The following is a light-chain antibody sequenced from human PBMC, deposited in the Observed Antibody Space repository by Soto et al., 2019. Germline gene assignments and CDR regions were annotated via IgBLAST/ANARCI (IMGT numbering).Light chain of an antibody. Sequence: EIVMTQSPATLSVSPGERATLSCRASQSVSSNLAWYQQKPGLAPRLLIYGASTRATGIPGRFSGSGSGTEFTLTISSLQSEDFAVYYCQQYNNWPRTFGQGTKVEIK. V-gene: IGKV3-15*01. CDR1: QSVSSN. CDR2: GAS. J-gene: IGKJ1*01. CDR3: QQYNNWPRT.